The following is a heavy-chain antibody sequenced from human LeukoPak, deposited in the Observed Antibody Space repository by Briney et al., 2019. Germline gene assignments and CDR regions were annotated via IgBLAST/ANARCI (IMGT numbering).Heavy chain of an antibody. D-gene: IGHD2-15*01. CDR1: GSSISSYY. Sequence: PSETLSLTCTVSGSSISSYYWSWIRQPPGKGLEWIGYISYSGSTYYNPSLKSRVTISVDTSKNQFSLKLSSVTAADTAVYYCARDAVGYCSGGSCYSDWGQGTLVTVSS. V-gene: IGHV4-59*12. CDR2: ISYSGST. J-gene: IGHJ4*02. CDR3: ARDAVGYCSGGSCYSD.